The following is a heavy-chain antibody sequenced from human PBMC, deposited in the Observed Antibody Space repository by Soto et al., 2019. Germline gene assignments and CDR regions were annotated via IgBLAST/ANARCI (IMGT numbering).Heavy chain of an antibody. J-gene: IGHJ3*01. Sequence: GGSLRLSCAASGFTFSSYSMNWVRQAPGKGLEWVSYISPSSSTIYYADSVKGRFTISRENAMNSLYLQMNSLRAEDTAIYYCARAYSSSSGKNAFDFWGQGTMVTVSS. D-gene: IGHD6-13*01. CDR1: GFTFSSYS. CDR2: ISPSSSTI. CDR3: ARAYSSSSGKNAFDF. V-gene: IGHV3-48*01.